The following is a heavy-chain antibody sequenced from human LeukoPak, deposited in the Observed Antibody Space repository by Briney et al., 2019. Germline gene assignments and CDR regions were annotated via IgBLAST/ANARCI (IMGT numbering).Heavy chain of an antibody. CDR1: GFTFSSYA. D-gene: IGHD3-16*01. CDR3: AKGLRTGVGPYMGYHYYMDV. V-gene: IGHV3-23*01. CDR2: VNDNGDGT. J-gene: IGHJ6*03. Sequence: GGSLRLSCAASGFTFSSYAMSWVRQAPGKGLKWVSTVNDNGDGTYYADSVKGRFTISRDNSYNTVSLQMNSLRDEDTGVYYCAKGLRTGVGPYMGYHYYMDVWGKGATVTVSS.